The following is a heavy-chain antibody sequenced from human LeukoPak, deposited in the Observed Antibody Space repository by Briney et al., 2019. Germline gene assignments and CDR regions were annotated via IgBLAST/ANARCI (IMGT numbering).Heavy chain of an antibody. Sequence: SQTLSLTCTVSGGSISSGGYYWSWIRQHPGKGLEWIGYIYYSGSTYYNPSLKSRVTISVDTSKNQFSLKLSSVTAADTAVYYCARVPVLEESYYGMDVWGQGTTVTVSS. D-gene: IGHD4/OR15-4a*01. V-gene: IGHV4-31*03. CDR3: ARVPVLEESYYGMDV. CDR1: GGSISSGGYY. CDR2: IYYSGST. J-gene: IGHJ6*02.